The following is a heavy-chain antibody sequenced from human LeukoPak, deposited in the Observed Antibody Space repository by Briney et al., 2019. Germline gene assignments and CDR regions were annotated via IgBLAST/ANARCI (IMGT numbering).Heavy chain of an antibody. D-gene: IGHD2-8*01. J-gene: IGHJ1*01. Sequence: ASVKVSCKASGYTFTSYGISWVRQAPGQGLEWMGWISAYNGNTNHAQKLQGRLTLTTDTSTSTAHMELRSLRSDDTAVYYCASCHCTNGVCYGECEYFKHWGQGTLVTVSS. CDR1: GYTFTSYG. CDR2: ISAYNGNT. CDR3: ASCHCTNGVCYGECEYFKH. V-gene: IGHV1-18*01.